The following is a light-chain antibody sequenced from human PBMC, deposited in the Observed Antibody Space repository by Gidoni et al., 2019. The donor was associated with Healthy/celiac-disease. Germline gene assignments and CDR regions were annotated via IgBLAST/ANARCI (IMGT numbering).Light chain of an antibody. CDR3: QQRSNWPSYT. CDR1: QSVSSY. Sequence: EIVLTQSPATLSLSPGERAPLSCRASQSVSSYLAWYHQKPGQAPRLLIYDASNRATGIPARFSGSGSGTDFTLTSSSLEPEDFAVYYCQQRSNWPSYTFGQGTKLEIK. CDR2: DAS. J-gene: IGKJ2*01. V-gene: IGKV3-11*01.